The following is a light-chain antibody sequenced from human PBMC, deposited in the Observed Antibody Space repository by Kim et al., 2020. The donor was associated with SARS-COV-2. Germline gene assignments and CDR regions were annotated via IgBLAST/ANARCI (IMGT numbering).Light chain of an antibody. CDR1: QSFSTE. CDR2: GVS. V-gene: IGKV1-39*01. CDR3: QQSYNTPRT. J-gene: IGKJ1*01. Sequence: DIQLTQFPYSLSASVGDRVIITCRASQSFSTELNWYQQRPGKAPRLLIYGVSSLQSGVPSRFSGSGSGTDFTLTINSLQPEDFATYYCQQSYNTPRTFGQGTKVDIK.